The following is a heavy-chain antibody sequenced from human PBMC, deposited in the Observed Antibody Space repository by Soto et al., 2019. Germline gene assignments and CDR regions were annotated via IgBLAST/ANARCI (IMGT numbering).Heavy chain of an antibody. Sequence: SETLSLTCTVSGGSISSYYWSWIRQPPGKGLEWIGYIYYSGSTNYNPSLKSRVTISVDTSKNQFSLKLSSVTAADTAVYYCAGTKYCSSTSCYLFDYWGQGTLVTVSS. V-gene: IGHV4-59*08. CDR3: AGTKYCSSTSCYLFDY. D-gene: IGHD2-2*01. CDR1: GGSISSYY. CDR2: IYYSGST. J-gene: IGHJ4*02.